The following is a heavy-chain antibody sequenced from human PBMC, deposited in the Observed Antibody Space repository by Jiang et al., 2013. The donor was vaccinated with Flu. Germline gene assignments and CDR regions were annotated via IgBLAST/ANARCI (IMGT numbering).Heavy chain of an antibody. V-gene: IGHV1-46*01. D-gene: IGHD3-16*01. CDR2: INPSGGST. CDR1: GYTFTSYY. Sequence: GYTFTSYYMHWVRQAPGQGLEWMGIINPSGGSTSYAQKFQGRVTMTRDTSTSTVYMELSSLRSEDTAVYYCARDLRSHMITFGGVMYYWGQGTLVTVSS. CDR3: ARDLRSHMITFGGVMYY. J-gene: IGHJ4*02.